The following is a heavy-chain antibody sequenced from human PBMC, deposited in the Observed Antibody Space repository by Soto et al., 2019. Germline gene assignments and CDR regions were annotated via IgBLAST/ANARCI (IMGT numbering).Heavy chain of an antibody. CDR1: GYSFTSYW. D-gene: IGHD2-15*01. V-gene: IGHV5-51*01. Sequence: LKISCKGSGYSFTSYWIGWVRQMPGKGLEWMGIIYPGDSDTRYSPSFQGQVTISADKSISTAYLQWSSLKASDTAMYYCARQSCSGGSCYSGGLNWFDPWGQGTLVTVSS. CDR3: ARQSCSGGSCYSGGLNWFDP. CDR2: IYPGDSDT. J-gene: IGHJ5*02.